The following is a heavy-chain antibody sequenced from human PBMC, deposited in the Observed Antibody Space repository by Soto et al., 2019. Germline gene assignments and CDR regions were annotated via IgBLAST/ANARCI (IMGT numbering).Heavy chain of an antibody. Sequence: PSQTLSLTCAISGDSVSSNSAAWNWIRQSPSRGLEWLGRTYYRSKWYNDYAVSVKSRVTIKSDTSKNQFSLQLTSVTPEDTAVYFCARSMAVPASLNCWGQGTQVTVSS. D-gene: IGHD6-19*01. CDR1: GDSVSSNSAA. J-gene: IGHJ4*01. CDR3: ARSMAVPASLNC. V-gene: IGHV6-1*01. CDR2: TYYRSKWYN.